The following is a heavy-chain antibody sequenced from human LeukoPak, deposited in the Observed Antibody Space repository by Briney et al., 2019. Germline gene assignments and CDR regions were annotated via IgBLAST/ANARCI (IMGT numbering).Heavy chain of an antibody. CDR2: IYYSRST. J-gene: IGHJ5*02. Sequence: SETLSLTCTVSGGSISSGGYYWSWIRQHPGKGLEWIGYIYYSRSTYYNPSLKSRVTISVDTSKNQFSLKLSSVTAADTAVYYCARGNPLYSSSWYDWFDPWGQGTLVTVSS. V-gene: IGHV4-31*03. CDR1: GGSISSGGYY. D-gene: IGHD6-13*01. CDR3: ARGNPLYSSSWYDWFDP.